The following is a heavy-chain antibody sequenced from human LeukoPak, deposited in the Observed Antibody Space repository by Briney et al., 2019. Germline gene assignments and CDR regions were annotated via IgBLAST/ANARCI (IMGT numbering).Heavy chain of an antibody. J-gene: IGHJ4*02. Sequence: PGGSLRLSCAASGFTFSSYEMNWVRQAPGKGLEWVSYISSSGSTIYHADSVKGRFTISRDNAKNSLYLQMNSLRAEDTAVYYCARDRVVDTAMAHFDYWGQGTLVTVSS. CDR1: GFTFSSYE. CDR3: ARDRVVDTAMAHFDY. V-gene: IGHV3-48*03. D-gene: IGHD5-18*01. CDR2: ISSSGSTI.